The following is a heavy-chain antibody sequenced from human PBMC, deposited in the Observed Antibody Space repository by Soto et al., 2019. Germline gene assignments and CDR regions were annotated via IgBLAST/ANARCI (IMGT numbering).Heavy chain of an antibody. J-gene: IGHJ5*02. CDR1: GFTFSSYG. CDR3: AREAGYCSGGSCYYWFDP. V-gene: IGHV3-33*01. Sequence: GGSLRLSCAASGFTFSSYGMHWVRQAPGKGLEWVAVIWYDGSNKYYADSVKGRFTISRDNSKNTLYLQMNSLRAEDTAVYYCAREAGYCSGGSCYYWFDPWGQGTLVTVSS. D-gene: IGHD2-15*01. CDR2: IWYDGSNK.